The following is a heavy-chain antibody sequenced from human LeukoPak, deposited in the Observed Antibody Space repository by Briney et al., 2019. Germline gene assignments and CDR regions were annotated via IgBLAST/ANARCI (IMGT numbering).Heavy chain of an antibody. J-gene: IGHJ3*01. CDR1: GFTFSSYW. Sequence: HPGGSLRLSCAASGFTFSSYWMHWVRQAPGKGLVWDSHFSGEGNNIRYADSVEGRFTISRDNAKNTLFLQMNSLKAEDTAVYYCAREGASFPKDVFDVWGQGTVVSVSS. CDR2: FSGEGNNI. V-gene: IGHV3-74*01. D-gene: IGHD2/OR15-2a*01. CDR3: AREGASFPKDVFDV.